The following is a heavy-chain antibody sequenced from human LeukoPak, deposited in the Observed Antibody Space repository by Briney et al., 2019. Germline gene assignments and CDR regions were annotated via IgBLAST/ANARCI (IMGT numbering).Heavy chain of an antibody. J-gene: IGHJ5*02. D-gene: IGHD6-13*01. CDR1: GFTFSSYS. CDR3: ARDGGIAAAPRDNWFDP. Sequence: GGSLRLSCAASGFTFSSYSMNWVRQAPGKGLEWVSSISSSSSYIYYADSVKGRFTISRDNAKNSLYLQMNSLRAEDTAVYYCARDGGIAAAPRDNWFDPWGQGTLVTVSS. V-gene: IGHV3-21*01. CDR2: ISSSSSYI.